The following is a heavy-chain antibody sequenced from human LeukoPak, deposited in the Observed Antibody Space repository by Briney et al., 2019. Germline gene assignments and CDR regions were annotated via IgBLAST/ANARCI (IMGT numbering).Heavy chain of an antibody. CDR3: AKDIAYSSSSGLDY. Sequence: GGSLRLSCAASGFTFDDYAMHWVRQAPGKGLEWVSLISGDGGSTYYADSVKGRFTISRDNAKNSLYLQMNSLRAEDMALYYCAKDIAYSSSSGLDYWGQGTLVTVSS. J-gene: IGHJ4*02. V-gene: IGHV3-43*02. D-gene: IGHD6-6*01. CDR1: GFTFDDYA. CDR2: ISGDGGST.